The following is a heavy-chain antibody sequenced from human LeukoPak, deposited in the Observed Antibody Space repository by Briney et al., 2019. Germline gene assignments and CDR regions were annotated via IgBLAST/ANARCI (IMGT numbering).Heavy chain of an antibody. V-gene: IGHV3-23*01. CDR2: ISGSGGST. CDR1: GFTFSSYA. J-gene: IGHJ4*02. D-gene: IGHD3-22*01. Sequence: GGSLRLSCAASGFTFSSYAMSWVRQAPGKGLEWVSAISGSGGSTYYADSVKGRFTISRDNSKNTLYLQMNSLSAEDTAVYYCAKDIKYYDSSGYSLYFDYWGQGTLVTVSS. CDR3: AKDIKYYDSSGYSLYFDY.